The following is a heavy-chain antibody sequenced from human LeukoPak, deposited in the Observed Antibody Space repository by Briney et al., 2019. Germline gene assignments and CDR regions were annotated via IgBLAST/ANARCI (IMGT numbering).Heavy chain of an antibody. CDR3: ARSYYDILTGYGEVDY. J-gene: IGHJ4*02. Sequence: GGSLRLSCAASGFTFSSYWMHWVRQAPGKGLVWVSRINSDGSSTSYADSVKGRFTISRDNSKNTLYLQMNSLRAEDTAVYYCARSYYDILTGYGEVDYWGQGTLVTVSS. V-gene: IGHV3-74*01. D-gene: IGHD3-9*01. CDR1: GFTFSSYW. CDR2: INSDGSST.